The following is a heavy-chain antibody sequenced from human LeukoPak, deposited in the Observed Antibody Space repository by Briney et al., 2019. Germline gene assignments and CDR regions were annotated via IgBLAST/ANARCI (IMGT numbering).Heavy chain of an antibody. D-gene: IGHD2-15*01. CDR3: ASNYCSGGSCYLV. CDR1: GGSISSSNW. Sequence: KPSGTLSLTCAVSGGSISSSNWWSWVRQPPGKGLEWIGEIYHSGSTNYNLSLKSRVTISVDKSKNQFSLKLSSVTAADTAVYYCASNYCSGGSCYLVWGQGTLVTVSS. CDR2: IYHSGST. J-gene: IGHJ4*02. V-gene: IGHV4-4*02.